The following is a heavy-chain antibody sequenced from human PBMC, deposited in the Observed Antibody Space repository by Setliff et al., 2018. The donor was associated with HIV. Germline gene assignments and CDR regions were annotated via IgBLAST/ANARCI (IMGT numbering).Heavy chain of an antibody. Sequence: GGSLRLSCAASGFTFSSYAMSWVRQAPGKGLEWVSAISGSGGSTYYADSVKGRFTISRDNSKNTLYLQMNSLRAEDTAVYYCAKALPGGSGRDWGQGTLVTTNPPYYFDYWGQGTLVTVSS. CDR3: AKALPGGSGRDWGQGTLVTTNPPYYFDY. CDR2: ISGSGGST. D-gene: IGHD6-19*01. V-gene: IGHV3-23*01. CDR1: GFTFSSYA. J-gene: IGHJ4*02.